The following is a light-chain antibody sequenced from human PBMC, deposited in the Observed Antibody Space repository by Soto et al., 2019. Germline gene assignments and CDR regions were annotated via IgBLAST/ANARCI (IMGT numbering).Light chain of an antibody. V-gene: IGKV3-15*01. J-gene: IGKJ3*01. CDR3: QQYNNWPFT. CDR2: GAS. Sequence: EIVMTQSPATLSVSPGERATLSCRASQSVSSNLAWYQPKPGQAPRLLIYGASTIATGIPARFSGSGSGTEFTLTISSLQSEDFAVYFCQQYNNWPFTFGPGTKVDIK. CDR1: QSVSSN.